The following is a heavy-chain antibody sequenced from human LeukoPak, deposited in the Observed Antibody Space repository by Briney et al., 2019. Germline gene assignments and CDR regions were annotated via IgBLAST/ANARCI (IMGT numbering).Heavy chain of an antibody. V-gene: IGHV3-30*18. J-gene: IGHJ4*02. CDR2: ISYDGSNK. D-gene: IGHD5-24*01. Sequence: GRSLRLSCAASGFTFSSYGMHWVRQAPGKGLEWVAVISYDGSNKYYADSVKGRFTISRDNSKNTLYLQMNSLRAEDTAVYYCAKGSFGLQIDYWSQGTLVTVSS. CDR3: AKGSFGLQIDY. CDR1: GFTFSSYG.